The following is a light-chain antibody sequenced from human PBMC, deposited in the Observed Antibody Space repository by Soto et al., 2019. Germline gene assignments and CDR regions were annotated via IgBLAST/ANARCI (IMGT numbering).Light chain of an antibody. V-gene: IGLV2-11*01. CDR2: DVT. Sequence: QSVLTQPRSVSGSPGQSVTISCTGTSSDVGGYKYVSWYQQHPGKAPKVMIYDVTKRPSGVPDRFSGSKSGNTASLTISGLQAEDEANYYCCSYAGSFTLVFGGGTKLTVL. CDR3: CSYAGSFTLV. CDR1: SSDVGGYKY. J-gene: IGLJ2*01.